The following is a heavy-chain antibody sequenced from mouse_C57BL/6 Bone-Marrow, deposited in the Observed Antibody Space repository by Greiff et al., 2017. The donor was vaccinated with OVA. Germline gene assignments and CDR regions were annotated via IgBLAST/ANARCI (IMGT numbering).Heavy chain of an antibody. CDR3: ARGGYYYGSSFGVDYYAMDY. Sequence: QVQLQESGPELVKPGASVKISCKASGYAFSSSWMNWVKQRPGKGLEWIGRIYPGDGDTNYNGKFKGKATLTADKSSSTAYMQRSSLTSEDSAVYVCARGGYYYGSSFGVDYYAMDYWGQGTSVTVSS. D-gene: IGHD1-1*01. CDR2: IYPGDGDT. V-gene: IGHV1-82*01. J-gene: IGHJ4*01. CDR1: GYAFSSSW.